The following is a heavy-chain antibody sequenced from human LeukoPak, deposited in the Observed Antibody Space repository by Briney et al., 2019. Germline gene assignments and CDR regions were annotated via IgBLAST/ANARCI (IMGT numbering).Heavy chain of an antibody. CDR3: ARGPYDSSGYIYHYYYGMAV. D-gene: IGHD3-22*01. V-gene: IGHV3-23*01. CDR1: GFTFSSYA. Sequence: GASLRLSCAASGFTFSSYAMSWVRQAPGKGLEWVSAISGSGGSTYYADSVKGRFTISRDNSKNTLYLQMNSLRAEDTAVYYCARGPYDSSGYIYHYYYGMAVWGQGTTVTVSS. CDR2: ISGSGGST. J-gene: IGHJ6*02.